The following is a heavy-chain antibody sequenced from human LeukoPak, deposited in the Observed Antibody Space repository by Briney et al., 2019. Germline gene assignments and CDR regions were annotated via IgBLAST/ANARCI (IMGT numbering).Heavy chain of an antibody. D-gene: IGHD4-23*01. J-gene: IGHJ4*02. CDR2: ISYDGSNK. V-gene: IGHV3-30-3*01. CDR1: GFTFSSYA. CDR3: ARVLHDYGGYFDY. Sequence: GRSLRLSCAASGFTFSSYAMHWVRQAPGKGLEWVAVISYDGSNKYYAGSVKGRFTISRDNSKNTLYLQMNSLRAEDTAVYYCARVLHDYGGYFDYWGQGTLVTVSS.